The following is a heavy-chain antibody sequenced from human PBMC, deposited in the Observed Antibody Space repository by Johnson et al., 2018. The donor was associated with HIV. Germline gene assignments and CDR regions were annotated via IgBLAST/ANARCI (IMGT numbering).Heavy chain of an antibody. CDR1: GFTFRSYG. CDR3: ARAIDQGYSSGWSSDVYDI. D-gene: IGHD6-19*01. V-gene: IGHV3-30*19. Sequence: QVQLVESGGGVVQPGRSLRLSCAASGFTFRSYGMHWVRQAPGKGLEWVAVISYDGSSTSYADSVKGRFTISRDNDKNTLYLQMNSLRVEDTAVYYCARAIDQGYSSGWSSDVYDIWGQGTMVTVSA. J-gene: IGHJ3*02. CDR2: ISYDGSST.